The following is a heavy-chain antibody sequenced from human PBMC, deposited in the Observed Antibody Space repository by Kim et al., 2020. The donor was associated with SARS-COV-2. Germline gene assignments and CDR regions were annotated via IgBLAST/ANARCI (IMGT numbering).Heavy chain of an antibody. CDR3: AKDPGDQGYYYDSSGYQGSFANY. CDR2: ISYDGSNK. J-gene: IGHJ4*02. D-gene: IGHD3-22*01. Sequence: GGSLRLSCAASGFTFSSYGMHWVRQAPGKGLEWVAVISYDGSNKYYADSVKGRFTISRDNSKNTLYLQMNSLRAEDTAVYYCAKDPGDQGYYYDSSGYQGSFANYWGQGTLVTVSS. CDR1: GFTFSSYG. V-gene: IGHV3-30*18.